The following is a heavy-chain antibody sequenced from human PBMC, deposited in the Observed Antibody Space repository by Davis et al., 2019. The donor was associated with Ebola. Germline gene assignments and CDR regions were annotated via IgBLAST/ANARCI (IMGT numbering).Heavy chain of an antibody. Sequence: MPSETLSLTCAVHGGSFSGYYWSWIRQPPGKGLEWIGEINHSGSTNYNPSLKSRVTISVDTSKNQFSLKLSSVTAADTAVYYCARAPATSSSSLDYWGQGTLVTVSS. CDR3: ARAPATSSSSLDY. J-gene: IGHJ4*02. V-gene: IGHV4-34*01. CDR2: INHSGST. D-gene: IGHD6-6*01. CDR1: GGSFSGYY.